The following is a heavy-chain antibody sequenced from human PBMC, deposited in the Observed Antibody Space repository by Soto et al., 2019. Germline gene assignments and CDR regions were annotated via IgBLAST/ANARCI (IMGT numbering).Heavy chain of an antibody. D-gene: IGHD3-22*01. Sequence: SETLSLTCTVSGGSIISYYWSWIRQPPGKGLEWIGYIYDSGSTSYNPSLKSRVTISVDTSKNQFSLKLSSVTAADTAVYYCARGGGYYGSIGYYGGLYFDYWGQGTPVTVSS. CDR2: IYDSGST. CDR3: ARGGGYYGSIGYYGGLYFDY. J-gene: IGHJ4*02. CDR1: GGSIISYY. V-gene: IGHV4-59*01.